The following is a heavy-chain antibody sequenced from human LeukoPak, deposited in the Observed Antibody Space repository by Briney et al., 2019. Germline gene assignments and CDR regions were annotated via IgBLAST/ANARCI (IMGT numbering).Heavy chain of an antibody. CDR1: GYTFPSYD. CDR2: MNPNSGNT. Sequence: SMKVPCNASGYTFPSYDINWVRQPTGQGLEWMGWMNPNSGNTGYAQKFQGRVTMTRNTSISTAYMELSSLRSEDTAVYYCARGYCSGGSCYVFDYWGQGTLVTVSS. D-gene: IGHD2-15*01. V-gene: IGHV1-8*01. J-gene: IGHJ4*02. CDR3: ARGYCSGGSCYVFDY.